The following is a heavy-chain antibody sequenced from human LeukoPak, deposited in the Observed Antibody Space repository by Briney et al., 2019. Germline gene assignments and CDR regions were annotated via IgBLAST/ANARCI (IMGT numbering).Heavy chain of an antibody. D-gene: IGHD1-7*01. CDR2: ISSSSSYI. V-gene: IGHV3-21*01. Sequence: PGGSLRLSCAASGFTFSSYSMNWVRQAPGKGLEWVSSISSSSSYIYYADSVKGRFTISRDNSKNSLYLQMNSLRAEDTAVYYCARDQTGTFDYWGQGTLVTVSS. CDR1: GFTFSSYS. CDR3: ARDQTGTFDY. J-gene: IGHJ4*02.